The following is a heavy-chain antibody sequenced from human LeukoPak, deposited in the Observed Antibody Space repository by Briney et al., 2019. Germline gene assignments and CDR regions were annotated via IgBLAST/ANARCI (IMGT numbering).Heavy chain of an antibody. CDR3: ARAIVGATLDY. J-gene: IGHJ4*02. V-gene: IGHV3-13*04. CDR1: GFTFSSYD. CDR2: IGSAGDT. Sequence: GGSLRLSCAASGFTFSSYDMHWVRQATGKGLEWVSAIGSAGDTYYPGSVKGRFTISRENAKNSLYLHMNSLRAGDTAVYYCARAIVGATLDYWGQATLVTVSS. D-gene: IGHD1-26*01.